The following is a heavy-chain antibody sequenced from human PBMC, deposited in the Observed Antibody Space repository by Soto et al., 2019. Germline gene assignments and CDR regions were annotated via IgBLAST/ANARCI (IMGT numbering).Heavy chain of an antibody. J-gene: IGHJ5*01. Sequence: GGSLRLSCAASGFTFSSYAMTWVRQAPGKGLEWVSSITGSGDTTYYADSVKGRFTISRDNSKNTLSLQMSSLRAEDTALYFCAKQYNWNPDDPWGQGTLVTVSS. CDR2: ITGSGDTT. CDR3: AKQYNWNPDDP. CDR1: GFTFSSYA. V-gene: IGHV3-23*01. D-gene: IGHD1-20*01.